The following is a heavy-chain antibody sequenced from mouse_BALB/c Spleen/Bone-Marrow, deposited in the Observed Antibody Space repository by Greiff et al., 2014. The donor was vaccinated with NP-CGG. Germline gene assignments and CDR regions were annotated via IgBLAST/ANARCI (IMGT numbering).Heavy chain of an antibody. CDR3: ATYYYGSSWGFAY. Sequence: EVQLQQSGAELVKPGASVKLSCTASGFNIKDTHMHWVKQRHEKGLEWIGRIDPANGNTKYDPKFQGKATITADTSSNTAYLQLSSLTSEDTAVYYCATYYYGSSWGFAYWGQGTLVTVSA. V-gene: IGHV14-3*02. J-gene: IGHJ3*01. D-gene: IGHD1-1*01. CDR1: GFNIKDTH. CDR2: IDPANGNT.